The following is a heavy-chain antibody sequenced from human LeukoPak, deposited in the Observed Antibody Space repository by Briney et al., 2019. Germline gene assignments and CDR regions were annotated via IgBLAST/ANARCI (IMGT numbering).Heavy chain of an antibody. CDR3: AREGGDPRWLDP. CDR2: NNTSGST. Sequence: SETLSLTCTVSGGSISSYYWTWIRKSAGKGLEWIGRNNTSGSTNYNPSLRSRVTMSVNTSKNQFSLNLTSVSAADTAVYSCAREGGDPRWLDPWGQGTLVTVSS. CDR1: GGSISSYY. V-gene: IGHV4-4*07. D-gene: IGHD6-25*01. J-gene: IGHJ5*02.